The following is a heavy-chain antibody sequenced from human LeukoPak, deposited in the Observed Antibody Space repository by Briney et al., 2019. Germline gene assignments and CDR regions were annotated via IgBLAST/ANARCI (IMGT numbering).Heavy chain of an antibody. Sequence: SETLSLTCTVSGGSISSGDYYWSWIRQPPGKGLEWIGEINHSGSTNYNPSLKSRVTISVDTSKNQFSLKLSSVTAADTAVYYCARGGRITWELLPPFDYWGQGTLVTVSS. V-gene: IGHV4-30-4*01. CDR3: ARGGRITWELLPPFDY. D-gene: IGHD1-26*01. CDR2: INHSGST. CDR1: GGSISSGDYY. J-gene: IGHJ4*02.